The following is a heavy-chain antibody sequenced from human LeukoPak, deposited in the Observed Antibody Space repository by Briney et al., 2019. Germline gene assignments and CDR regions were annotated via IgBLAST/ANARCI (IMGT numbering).Heavy chain of an antibody. CDR1: GASFSSDY. V-gene: IGHV4-34*01. J-gene: IGHJ4*02. CDR3: ARGLYDSGDYHYGIRAYYFET. CDR2: INHRGRS. Sequence: SETLSLTCAVSGASFSSDYWTWIRQPPGKGLGWIAEINHRGRSNYNPSLKSRVAISVDTSKNQFSLNLSSVTAADTARYYCARGLYDSGDYHYGIRAYYFETWGQGTLVTVSS. D-gene: IGHD3-22*01.